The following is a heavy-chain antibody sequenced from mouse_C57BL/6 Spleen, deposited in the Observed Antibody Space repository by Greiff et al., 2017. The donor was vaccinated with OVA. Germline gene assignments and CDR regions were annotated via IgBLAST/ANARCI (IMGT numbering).Heavy chain of an antibody. J-gene: IGHJ4*01. D-gene: IGHD1-1*01. V-gene: IGHV3-6*01. CDR2: ISYDGSN. CDR1: GYSITSGYY. Sequence: EVHLVESGPGLVKPSQSLSLTCSVTGYSITSGYYWNWIRQFPGNKLEWMGYISYDGSNNYNPSLKNRISITRDTSKNQFFLKLNSVTTEDTATYYCAREGYYGSSPYAMDYWGQGTSVTVSS. CDR3: AREGYYGSSPYAMDY.